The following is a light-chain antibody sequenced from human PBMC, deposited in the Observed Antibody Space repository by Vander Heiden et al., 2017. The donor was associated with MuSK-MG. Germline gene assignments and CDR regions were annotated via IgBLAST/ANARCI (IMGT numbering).Light chain of an antibody. V-gene: IGKV3-20*01. J-gene: IGKJ5*01. CDR1: QSVNSIY. CDR2: GTS. CDR3: QQYGSSPIT. Sequence: EIVLTQSPGTLSLSPGEGATLSCRASQSVNSIYLAWYQQKPGQAPRLLIYGTSSKATGIPDRFSGSGSGTDFTLTISRLEPEDFAVYYCQQYGSSPITFGQGTRLXIK.